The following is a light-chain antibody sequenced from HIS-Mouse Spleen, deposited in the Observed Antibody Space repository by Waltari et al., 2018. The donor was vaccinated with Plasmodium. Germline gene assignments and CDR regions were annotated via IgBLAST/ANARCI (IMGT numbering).Light chain of an antibody. Sequence: QSALTQPASVSASPGQSITISCTGTSSDVGSYNLVAWYQPHPGKAPKLMIYEGSKRPSGVSNRFSGSKSGNTASLTISGLQAEDEADYYCCSYAGSSPVVFGGGTKLTVL. CDR2: EGS. V-gene: IGLV2-23*01. J-gene: IGLJ2*01. CDR1: SSDVGSYNL. CDR3: CSYAGSSPVV.